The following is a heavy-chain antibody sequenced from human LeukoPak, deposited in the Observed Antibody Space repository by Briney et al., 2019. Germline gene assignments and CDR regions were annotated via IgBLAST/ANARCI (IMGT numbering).Heavy chain of an antibody. CDR3: ARGGDSSCYPDY. CDR2: IYYSGST. CDR1: GVSISRYY. V-gene: IGHV4-59*01. Sequence: PSETLSLTCTVSGVSISRYYWSWIRQPPGKGLEWMGYIYYSGSTNYNPSLKSRVTISVDTSKNQFSLKLSSVTAADTAVYYCARGGDSSCYPDYWGQGTVVTVSS. J-gene: IGHJ4*02. D-gene: IGHD3-22*01.